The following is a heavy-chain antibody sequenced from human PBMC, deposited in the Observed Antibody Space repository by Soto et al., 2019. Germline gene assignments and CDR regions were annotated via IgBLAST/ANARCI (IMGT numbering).Heavy chain of an antibody. Sequence: PGGSLRLSCAASGFTFSDYYMSWIRQAPGKGLEWVSYISSSGSTIYYADSVKGRFTISRDNAKNSLYLQMNSLRAEDTALYYCAKDNNDYDRIFDIWGQGTMVTVSS. D-gene: IGHD3-22*01. CDR1: GFTFSDYY. CDR2: ISSSGSTI. V-gene: IGHV3-11*01. J-gene: IGHJ3*02. CDR3: AKDNNDYDRIFDI.